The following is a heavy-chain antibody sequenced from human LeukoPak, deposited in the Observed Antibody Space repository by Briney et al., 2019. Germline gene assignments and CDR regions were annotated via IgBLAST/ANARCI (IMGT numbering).Heavy chain of an antibody. D-gene: IGHD3-9*01. CDR2: IYSSGST. CDR3: ARGDILTGYFGY. CDR1: GGSISSYY. J-gene: IGHJ4*02. V-gene: IGHV4-4*07. Sequence: PSETLSLTCTVSGGSISSYYWSWIRQPAGKGLEWIGRIYSSGSTNYNPSLKRRVTISVDTSKNQFSLKLSSVTAADTAVYYCARGDILTGYFGYWGQGTLVTVSS.